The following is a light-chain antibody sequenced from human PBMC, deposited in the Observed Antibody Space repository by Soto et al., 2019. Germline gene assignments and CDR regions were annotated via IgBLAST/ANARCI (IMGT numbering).Light chain of an antibody. V-gene: IGLV2-14*01. CDR3: SSYTTSNTWV. CDR1: SSDVGGYNY. Sequence: QSALTQPASVSGSPGQSITISCTGTSSDVGGYNYVSWYQQHPGKAPKLMIYEVSNRPSGVSNRFSGSKSANTASLTISGLQAEDEADHYCSSYTTSNTWVFGGGTKLTVL. J-gene: IGLJ3*02. CDR2: EVS.